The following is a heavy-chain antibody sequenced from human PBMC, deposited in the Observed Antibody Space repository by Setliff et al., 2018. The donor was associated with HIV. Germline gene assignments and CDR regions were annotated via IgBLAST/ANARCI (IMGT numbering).Heavy chain of an antibody. Sequence: KPSETLSLTCTVSGGSISSYYWSWIRQPPGKGLEWIGYIYYSGSTNYNPSLKSRVTISVDTSKNQFSLRLSSVTAADTAVYYCARLTGDDYWGQGTLVTVSS. J-gene: IGHJ4*02. V-gene: IGHV4-59*08. CDR3: ARLTGDDY. CDR2: IYYSGST. D-gene: IGHD7-27*01. CDR1: GGSISSYY.